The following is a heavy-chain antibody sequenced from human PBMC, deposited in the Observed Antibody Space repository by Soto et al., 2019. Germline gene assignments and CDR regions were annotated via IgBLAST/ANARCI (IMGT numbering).Heavy chain of an antibody. CDR3: ARGDTYSSGWYSIPRYYYYYGMDV. D-gene: IGHD6-19*01. J-gene: IGHJ6*02. CDR2: INPNSGDT. V-gene: IGHV1-2*04. Sequence: QVQLVQSGAEVKKPGASVKVSCKASGYTFTGYYMHWVRQAPGQGLEWMGWINPNSGDTNYAQKFQGWVTMTRDTSISTAYMELSRLRSDDTAVYYCARGDTYSSGWYSIPRYYYYYGMDVWGQGTTVTVSS. CDR1: GYTFTGYY.